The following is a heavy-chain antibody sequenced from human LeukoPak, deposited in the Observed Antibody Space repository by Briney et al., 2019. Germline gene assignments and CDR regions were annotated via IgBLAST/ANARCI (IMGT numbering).Heavy chain of an antibody. J-gene: IGHJ4*02. D-gene: IGHD4-11*01. Sequence: GGSLRLSCAASGFTFSSYGMHWVRQAPGKGLEWVAVIWYDGSNKYYADSVKGRFTISRDNSKNTLYLQMNSLRAEDTAVYYCAKDAQRGFDYSNSLDKWGQGTLVTVSS. CDR3: AKDAQRGFDYSNSLDK. CDR2: IWYDGSNK. CDR1: GFTFSSYG. V-gene: IGHV3-33*06.